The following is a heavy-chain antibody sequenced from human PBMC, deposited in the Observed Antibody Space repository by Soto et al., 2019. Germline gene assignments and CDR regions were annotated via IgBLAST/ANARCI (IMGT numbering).Heavy chain of an antibody. J-gene: IGHJ4*02. CDR3: ARDYGDYFDY. V-gene: IGHV4-39*07. Sequence: SETLSLTCTVSGGSIRSSTYYWGWIRQPPGKGLEWIGSIYYSGSTHYNPSLKSRVTMSVDTSKNQFSLKLSSVTAADTAVYYCARDYGDYFDYWGQGTLVTVSS. D-gene: IGHD4-17*01. CDR2: IYYSGST. CDR1: GGSIRSSTYY.